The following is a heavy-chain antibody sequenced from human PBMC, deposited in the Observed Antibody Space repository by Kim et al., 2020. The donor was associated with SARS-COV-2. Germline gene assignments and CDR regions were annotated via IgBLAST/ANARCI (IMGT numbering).Heavy chain of an antibody. Sequence: SETLSLTCAVSGGSISNSWWSWVRQPPGMGLEWIGEISHSGTTNYNASLKSRVTISVDKSNNQFSLKLTSVTAADTAVYYCAQSSARRCLDYWGQATLVT. D-gene: IGHD6-19*01. CDR3: AQSSARRCLDY. J-gene: IGHJ4*02. V-gene: IGHV4-4*02. CDR2: ISHSGTT. CDR1: GGSISNSW.